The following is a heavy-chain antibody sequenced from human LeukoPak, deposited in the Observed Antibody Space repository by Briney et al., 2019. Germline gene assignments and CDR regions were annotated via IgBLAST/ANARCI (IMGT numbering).Heavy chain of an antibody. CDR3: ARGFTSWPQGPYHFDY. J-gene: IGHJ4*02. CDR2: IQSNGNEK. D-gene: IGHD2-2*01. CDR1: GFTFSDYA. Sequence: GGSLRLPCAVSGFTFSDYAMHWVRQAPGKGLEWVASIQSNGNEKYSSDSLKGRFTISRDNSKNTLYLQMNTLRPEDTAVFYCARGFTSWPQGPYHFDYWGQGILITVSS. V-gene: IGHV3-30*02.